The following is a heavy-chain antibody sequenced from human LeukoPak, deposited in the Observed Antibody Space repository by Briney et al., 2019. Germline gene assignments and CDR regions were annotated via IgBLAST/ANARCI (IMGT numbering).Heavy chain of an antibody. V-gene: IGHV1-24*01. CDR1: GYTLTELS. CDR3: ATDYYGSGLEKYYFDY. J-gene: IGHJ4*02. Sequence: ASVKVSCKVSGYTLTELSMHWVRQAPGKGLEWMGGFDPEDGETIYAQKFQGRVTMTEDTSTDTAYMELSSLRSEDTAVYYCATDYYGSGLEKYYFDYWSQGTLVTVSS. D-gene: IGHD3-10*01. CDR2: FDPEDGET.